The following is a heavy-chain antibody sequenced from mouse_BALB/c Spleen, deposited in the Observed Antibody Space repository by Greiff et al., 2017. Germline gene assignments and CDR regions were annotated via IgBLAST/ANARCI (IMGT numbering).Heavy chain of an antibody. CDR2: ISYSGST. CDR3: ARSPRSSSFDY. Sequence: EVQLQESGPGLVKPSQSLSLTCTVTGYSITSDYAWNWIRQFPGNKLEWMGYISYSGSTSYNPSLKSRISITRDTSKNQFFLQLNSVTTEDTATYYCARSPRSSSFDYWGQGTTLTVSS. J-gene: IGHJ2*01. D-gene: IGHD1-1*01. CDR1: GYSITSDYA. V-gene: IGHV3-2*02.